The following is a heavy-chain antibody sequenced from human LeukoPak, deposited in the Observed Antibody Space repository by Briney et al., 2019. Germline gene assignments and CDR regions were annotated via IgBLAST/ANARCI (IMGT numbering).Heavy chain of an antibody. D-gene: IGHD3-10*01. CDR1: GFTLSSYE. Sequence: GGSLRLSCTVSGFTLSSYEMSWIRQAPGKGLEWVSSIDYDGGSGHYADSVKGRFTISRDNSNNTLFLHLNSLRAEDTAVYYCAKDLGRKGINMVRGGIKTPDYWGQGTLVTVSS. J-gene: IGHJ4*02. CDR2: IDYDGGSG. V-gene: IGHV3-23*01. CDR3: AKDLGRKGINMVRGGIKTPDY.